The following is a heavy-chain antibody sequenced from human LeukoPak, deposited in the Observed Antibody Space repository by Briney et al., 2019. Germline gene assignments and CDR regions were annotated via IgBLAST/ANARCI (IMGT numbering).Heavy chain of an antibody. Sequence: PGGSLRLSCAASRFTSRTYTINWIRQAPGKGLEWVSCISSTSSTIYYADSVKGRFTISRDNAKNSAYLQMNSLRDEDTAVYYCATELGIYNWGQGTLVTVSS. J-gene: IGHJ4*02. CDR2: ISSTSSTI. D-gene: IGHD7-27*01. CDR3: ATELGIYN. CDR1: RFTSRTYT. V-gene: IGHV3-48*02.